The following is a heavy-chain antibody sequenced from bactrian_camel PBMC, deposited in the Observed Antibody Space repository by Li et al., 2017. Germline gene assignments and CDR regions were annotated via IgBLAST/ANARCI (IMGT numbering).Heavy chain of an antibody. CDR3: LSSLGSDEGY. Sequence: VQLVESGGGSVQAGGSLRLSCAASGFTFSSYDMNWVRQAPGKGLEWVSSINDGGRSTFYVDSVKGRFTISRDDAKNTVYLQLNSLQTEDTAMYYCLSSLGSDEGYWGQGTQVTVS. D-gene: IGHD5*01. CDR2: INDGGRST. CDR1: GFTFSSYD. V-gene: IGHV3S40*01. J-gene: IGHJ4*01.